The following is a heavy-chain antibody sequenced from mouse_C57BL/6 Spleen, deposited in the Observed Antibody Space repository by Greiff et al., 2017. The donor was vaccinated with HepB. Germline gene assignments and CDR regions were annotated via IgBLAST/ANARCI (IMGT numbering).Heavy chain of an antibody. Sequence: QVQLQQSGPELVKPGASVKISCKASGYTFTDYYINWVKQRPGQGLEWIGWIFPGSGSTYYNEKFKGKATLTVDKSTSTDYMLLSSMTSEDSAVYFYAREHYGSSPYWYFDVWGTGTTVTVSS. CDR1: GYTFTDYY. CDR2: IFPGSGST. CDR3: AREHYGSSPYWYFDV. V-gene: IGHV1-75*01. J-gene: IGHJ1*03. D-gene: IGHD1-1*01.